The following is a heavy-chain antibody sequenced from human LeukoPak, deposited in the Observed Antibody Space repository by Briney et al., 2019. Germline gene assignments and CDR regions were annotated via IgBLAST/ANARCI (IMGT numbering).Heavy chain of an antibody. V-gene: IGHV3-11*04. Sequence: TGGSLRLSCAASGFTFSDYYMSWIRQAPGKGLEWVSYISSSGSTIYYADSVKGRFTISRDNAKNSLYLQMNSLRAEDTAVYYCASGLRFLEWLGAFDIWGQGTMVTVPS. CDR2: ISSSGSTI. CDR3: ASGLRFLEWLGAFDI. D-gene: IGHD3-3*01. J-gene: IGHJ3*02. CDR1: GFTFSDYY.